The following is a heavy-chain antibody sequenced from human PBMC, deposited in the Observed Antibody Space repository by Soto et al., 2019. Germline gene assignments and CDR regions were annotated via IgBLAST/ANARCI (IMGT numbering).Heavy chain of an antibody. V-gene: IGHV3-23*01. CDR2: ISNSGGST. Sequence: EVQLLESGGGLVQPGGSQRLSCAASGFTIKSYAMSWVRQAPGKGLEWVSTISNSGGSTYYADSVKGRFTISRYNSKDTLYVQMNSLRAEDTAVYYCAKATIGGRSYDFLPFDIWGQGTVVTVSS. CDR1: GFTIKSYA. CDR3: AKATIGGRSYDFLPFDI. J-gene: IGHJ3*02. D-gene: IGHD3-16*01.